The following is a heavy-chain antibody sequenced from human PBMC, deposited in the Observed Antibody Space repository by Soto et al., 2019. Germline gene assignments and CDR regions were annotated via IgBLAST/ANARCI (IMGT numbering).Heavy chain of an antibody. CDR2: ISSSSSYI. V-gene: IGHV3-21*01. D-gene: IGHD4-17*01. J-gene: IGHJ4*02. Sequence: EVQLVESGGGLVKPGGSLRFSCAASGFTFSSYSMNWVRQAPGKGLEWVSSISSSSSYIYYADSVKGRFTISRDNAKNSLYLQMNSLRAEDTAVYYCARGLPYGDALDYWGQGTLVTVSS. CDR3: ARGLPYGDALDY. CDR1: GFTFSSYS.